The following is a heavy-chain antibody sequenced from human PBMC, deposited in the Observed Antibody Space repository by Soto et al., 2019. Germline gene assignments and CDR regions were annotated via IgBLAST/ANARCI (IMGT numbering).Heavy chain of an antibody. CDR3: ARSHSSGWYYFDY. V-gene: IGHV1-2*04. D-gene: IGHD6-19*01. CDR2: INPNSGGT. CDR1: GYTFTGYY. Sequence: ASVKVSCKASGYTFTGYYMHWVRQAPGQGLEWMGWINPNSGGTNYAQKFQGWVTMTRDTSISTAYMELSRLRSDDTAVYYCARSHSSGWYYFDYWAQGTLVTVSS. J-gene: IGHJ4*02.